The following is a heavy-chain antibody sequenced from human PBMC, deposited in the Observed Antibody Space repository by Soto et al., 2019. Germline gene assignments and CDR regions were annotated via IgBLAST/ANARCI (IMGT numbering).Heavy chain of an antibody. J-gene: IGHJ4*02. CDR1: GGSISSYY. CDR3: ARGLWSGHHWGY. V-gene: IGHV4-59*01. Sequence: QVQLQESGPGLVKPSETLSLTCTVSGGSISSYYWSWIRQPPGKGLEWIGYIYYSGSTNYNPSLTSRXXIXVXXSKNQFSLKLSSVTAADTAVYYCARGLWSGHHWGYWGQGTLVTVSS. CDR2: IYYSGST. D-gene: IGHD3-3*01.